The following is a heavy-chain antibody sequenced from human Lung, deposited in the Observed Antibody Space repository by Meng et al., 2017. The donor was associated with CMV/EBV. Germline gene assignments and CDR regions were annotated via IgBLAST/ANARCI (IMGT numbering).Heavy chain of an antibody. J-gene: IGHJ5*02. CDR2: INPNSGGT. V-gene: IGHV1-2*02. D-gene: IGHD2-15*01. Sequence: ASVKVSCKASGYTFTGYYMHWVRQAPGQGLEWMGWINPNSGGTNYAQKFQGRVTMTRDTSISTAYMELSRLRSDDTAVYYCARELDLQLGYCSGGSCYGRGNWFDPXGQGXLVTVSS. CDR3: ARELDLQLGYCSGGSCYGRGNWFDP. CDR1: GYTFTGYY.